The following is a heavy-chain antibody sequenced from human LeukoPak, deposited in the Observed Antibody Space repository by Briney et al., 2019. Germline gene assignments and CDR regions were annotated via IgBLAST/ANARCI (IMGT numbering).Heavy chain of an antibody. CDR3: AGRGGAAAGAPLDY. D-gene: IGHD6-13*01. CDR2: IYHSGST. V-gene: IGHV4-38-2*01. CDR1: GYSISSGYY. Sequence: PSETLSLTCAVSGYSISSGYYWGWIRQPPGKGLEWIGSIYHSGSTYYNPSLKSRVTISVDTSKNQFSLKLSSVTAADTAVYYCAGRGGAAAGAPLDYWGQGTLVTVSS. J-gene: IGHJ4*02.